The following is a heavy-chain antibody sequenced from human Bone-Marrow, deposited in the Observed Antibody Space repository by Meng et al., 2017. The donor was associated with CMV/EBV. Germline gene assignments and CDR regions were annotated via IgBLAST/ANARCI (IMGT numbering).Heavy chain of an antibody. CDR1: GYTFTGYY. Sequence: KVSCKASGYTFTGYYMHWVRQAPGQGLEWMGIIYPGDSDTRYSPSFQGQVTISADKSISTAYLQWSSLKAADTAVYYCARRTTLFDYWGQGTLVTVSS. J-gene: IGHJ4*02. V-gene: IGHV5-51*01. D-gene: IGHD1-14*01. CDR2: IYPGDSDT. CDR3: ARRTTLFDY.